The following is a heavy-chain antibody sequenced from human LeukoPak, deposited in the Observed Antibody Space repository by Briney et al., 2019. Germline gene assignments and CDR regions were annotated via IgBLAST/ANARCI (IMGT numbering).Heavy chain of an antibody. Sequence: ASETLSLTCTVSGGSISSYYWSWIRQPPGKGLEWIGYIYYSGSTNYNPSLKSRVTISVDTSKNQFSLKLSSVTAADTAVYYCAREEGYRSSGWFYFDYWGQGTLVTVSS. J-gene: IGHJ4*02. CDR3: AREEGYRSSGWFYFDY. CDR1: GGSISSYY. CDR2: IYYSGST. D-gene: IGHD6-19*01. V-gene: IGHV4-59*01.